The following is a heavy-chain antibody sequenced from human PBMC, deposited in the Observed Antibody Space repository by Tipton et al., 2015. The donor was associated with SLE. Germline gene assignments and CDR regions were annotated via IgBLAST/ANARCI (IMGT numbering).Heavy chain of an antibody. V-gene: IGHV4-39*07. CDR2: INHSGNI. CDR3: ARDPQVMDSFDV. D-gene: IGHD2-21*01. Sequence: TLSLTCTVSGVSIGSGGYYWSWIRQPPGKGLEWIGAINHSGNIDYNPSLKSRVTISVDTSNNQFSLHLTSVTAADTAVYYCARDPQVMDSFDVWGQGTMVTVSS. CDR1: GVSIGSGGYY. J-gene: IGHJ3*01.